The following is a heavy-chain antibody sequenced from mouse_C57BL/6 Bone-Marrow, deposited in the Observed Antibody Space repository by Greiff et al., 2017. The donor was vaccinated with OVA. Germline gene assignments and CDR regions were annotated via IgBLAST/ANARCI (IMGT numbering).Heavy chain of an antibody. Sequence: QVQLKESGAELARPGASVKLSCKASGYTFTSYGISWVKQRTGQGLEWIGEIYPRSGNTYYNEKFKGKATLTADKSSSTAYMELRSLTSEDSAVYFCARRAYYYPYAMDYWGQGTSVTVSS. CDR2: IYPRSGNT. J-gene: IGHJ4*01. CDR1: GYTFTSYG. V-gene: IGHV1-81*01. CDR3: ARRAYYYPYAMDY. D-gene: IGHD1-1*01.